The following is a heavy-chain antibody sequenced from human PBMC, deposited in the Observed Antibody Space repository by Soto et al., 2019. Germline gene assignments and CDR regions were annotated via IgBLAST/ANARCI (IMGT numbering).Heavy chain of an antibody. CDR1: GFTFSNAW. D-gene: IGHD3-9*01. J-gene: IGHJ4*02. V-gene: IGHV3-15*01. CDR2: IKSKTDGGAT. Sequence: GGSLRLSCAASGFTFSNAWMSWVRQAPGKGLEWVGRIKSKTDGGATDDAAPVKGRFTISRDDSKNKLYMQMNSLKTEDTAVYYCTTDLRYFDWLPFDYWGQGTLVTVSS. CDR3: TTDLRYFDWLPFDY.